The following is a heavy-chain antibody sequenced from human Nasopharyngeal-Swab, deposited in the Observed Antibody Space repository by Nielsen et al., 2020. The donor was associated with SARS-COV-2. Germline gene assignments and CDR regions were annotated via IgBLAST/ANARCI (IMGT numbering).Heavy chain of an antibody. Sequence: SDTLSLTCAAYGGSFNNYYWNWIRLAPGQGLERIGEITHSGSTNYNPSLKSRVTISVDTSKNQFSLKLSSVTAADTAVYYCARYGAGGSRITMVRGYMDVWGKGTTVTVSS. V-gene: IGHV4-34*01. D-gene: IGHD3-10*01. CDR1: GGSFNNYY. J-gene: IGHJ6*03. CDR3: ARYGAGGSRITMVRGYMDV. CDR2: ITHSGST.